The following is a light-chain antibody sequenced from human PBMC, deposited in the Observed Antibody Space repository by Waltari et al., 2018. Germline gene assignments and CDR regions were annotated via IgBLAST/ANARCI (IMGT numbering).Light chain of an antibody. CDR2: DAS. CDR3: QQYKSYPLT. CDR1: QYISSY. V-gene: IGKV1-39*01. Sequence: DIQMTQSPSSLSASVGDRVTITCRASQYISSYLNWYRQKPGKAPNLLTYDASSLQSGVPSRFSGSGSGTHFTLTIGGLQPDDFATYYCQQYKSYPLTFGGGTKVEIK. J-gene: IGKJ4*01.